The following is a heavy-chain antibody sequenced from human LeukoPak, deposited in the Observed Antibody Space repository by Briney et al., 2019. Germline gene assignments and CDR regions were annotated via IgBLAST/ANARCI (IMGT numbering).Heavy chain of an antibody. V-gene: IGHV4-59*01. D-gene: IGHD3-9*01. J-gene: IGHJ4*02. Sequence: SETLSLTCTVSAGSISSYYWSWIRQPPGKGLEWIGYIYYSGSTNYNPSLKSRVTISVDTSKNQFSLKLSSVTAADTAVYYCARSDILTGYPFDYWGQGTLVTVSS. CDR1: AGSISSYY. CDR2: IYYSGST. CDR3: ARSDILTGYPFDY.